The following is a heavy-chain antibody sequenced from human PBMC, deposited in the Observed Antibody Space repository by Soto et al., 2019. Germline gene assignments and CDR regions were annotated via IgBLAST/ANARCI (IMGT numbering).Heavy chain of an antibody. J-gene: IGHJ4*02. Sequence: GGSLRLSCAASGFTFSSYEMNWVRQAPGKGLEWVSYISSSGSTIYYADSVKGRFTISRDNAKNSLYLQMNSLRAEDTAVYYCARGFPVPKYGYSSGWSSDYWGQGTLVTVSS. CDR3: ARGFPVPKYGYSSGWSSDY. D-gene: IGHD6-19*01. CDR1: GFTFSSYE. CDR2: ISSSGSTI. V-gene: IGHV3-48*03.